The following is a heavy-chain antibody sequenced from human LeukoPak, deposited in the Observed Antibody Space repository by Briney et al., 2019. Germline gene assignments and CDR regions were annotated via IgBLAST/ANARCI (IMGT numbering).Heavy chain of an antibody. V-gene: IGHV4-39*07. CDR2: MYYSGST. CDR1: GGSISSRSYY. J-gene: IGHJ2*01. Sequence: SETLSLTCTVSGGSISSRSYYWGWIRQPPGKGLEWIGSMYYSGSTNYNPSLKSRVTISVDTSKNQFSLKLSSVTAADTAVYYCARRSGDTNWYFDLWGRGTLVTVSS. D-gene: IGHD2-21*02. CDR3: ARRSGDTNWYFDL.